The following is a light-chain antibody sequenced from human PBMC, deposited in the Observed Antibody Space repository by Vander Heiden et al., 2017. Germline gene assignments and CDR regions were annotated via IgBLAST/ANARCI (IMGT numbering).Light chain of an antibody. CDR1: QDINNY. Sequence: DIQMPQSPSSLSASVGARLTITCQASQDINNYLNWYQQKPGKVPKLLIYDASNLETGVPSRFSGSGSGTDFTFTISSLQPEDIATYYCQQYDNLPLTFGGGTKVEIK. V-gene: IGKV1-33*01. CDR2: DAS. CDR3: QQYDNLPLT. J-gene: IGKJ4*01.